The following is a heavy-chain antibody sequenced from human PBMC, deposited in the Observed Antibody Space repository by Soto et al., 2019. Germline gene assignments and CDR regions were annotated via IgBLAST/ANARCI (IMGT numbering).Heavy chain of an antibody. CDR2: INPNSGGT. D-gene: IGHD6-19*01. CDR3: ARGFPGYDSSGWVYYYYGMDV. CDR1: GYTFTGYY. J-gene: IGHJ6*02. V-gene: IGHV1-2*04. Sequence: ASVKVSCKASGYTFTGYYMHWVRQAPGQGLEWMGWINPNSGGTNYAQKFQGWVTMTRDTSISTAYMELSRLRSDDTAVYYCARGFPGYDSSGWVYYYYGMDVWGQGTTVTVSS.